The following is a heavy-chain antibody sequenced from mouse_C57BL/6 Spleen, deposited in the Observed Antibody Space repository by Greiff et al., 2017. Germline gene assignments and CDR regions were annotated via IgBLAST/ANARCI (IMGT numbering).Heavy chain of an antibody. J-gene: IGHJ4*01. Sequence: EVQLQESGAELVRPGASVKLSCTASGFNIKDYYMHWVKQRPEQGLEWIGWIDPENGDTEYASKFQGKATITADTSSNTAYLQRSSLTYEYTAVYYGTAGATEGGYWGQGTSVTVSS. V-gene: IGHV14-4*01. CDR3: TAGATEGGY. D-gene: IGHD3-1*01. CDR1: GFNIKDYY. CDR2: IDPENGDT.